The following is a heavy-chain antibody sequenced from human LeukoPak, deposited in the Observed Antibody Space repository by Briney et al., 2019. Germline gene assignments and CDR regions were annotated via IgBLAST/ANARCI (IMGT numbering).Heavy chain of an antibody. D-gene: IGHD2-21*01. J-gene: IGHJ4*02. CDR3: AGAIGYFDF. CDR1: GFTFNSYW. Sequence: PGGSLRLSCAASGFTFNSYWMSWVRQAPGKGLEWVSVIYRDGSTYYADSVKGRFTISRDNSKNTLSLQMNSLRAEDTAVYYCAGAIGYFDFWGQGALVTVSS. V-gene: IGHV3-53*01. CDR2: IYRDGST.